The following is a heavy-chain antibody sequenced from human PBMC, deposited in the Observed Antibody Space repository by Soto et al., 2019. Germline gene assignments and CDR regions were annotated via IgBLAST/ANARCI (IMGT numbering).Heavy chain of an antibody. Sequence: QVQLVQSGAEVKKPGSSVKVSCKASGGTFGSCVFSWVRQAPGRGLEWMGGIIPLFGRPNYAQKLQGRGKITADESTSTAYKELSSLRSDDTAVFYCARDLGSGYDPGDYWGQGTLVTVSS. D-gene: IGHD5-12*01. CDR3: ARDLGSGYDPGDY. J-gene: IGHJ4*02. CDR1: GGTFGSCV. V-gene: IGHV1-69*12. CDR2: IIPLFGRP.